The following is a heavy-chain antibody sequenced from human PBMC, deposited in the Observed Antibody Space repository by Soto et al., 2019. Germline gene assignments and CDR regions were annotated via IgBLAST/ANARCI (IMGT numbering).Heavy chain of an antibody. Sequence: LSLTCTVSGGSISSSSYYCGWIRQPPGKGLEWIGSIYYSGSTYYNPSLKSRVTISVDTSKNQFSLKLSSVTAADTAVYYCARQGRIAAAGPRYFDYWGQGTLVTVSS. CDR1: GGSISSSSYY. V-gene: IGHV4-39*01. D-gene: IGHD6-13*01. J-gene: IGHJ4*02. CDR2: IYYSGST. CDR3: ARQGRIAAAGPRYFDY.